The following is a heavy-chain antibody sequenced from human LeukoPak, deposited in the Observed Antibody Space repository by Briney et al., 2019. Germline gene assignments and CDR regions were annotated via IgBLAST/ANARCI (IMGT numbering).Heavy chain of an antibody. V-gene: IGHV3-33*01. CDR3: ARASIGYDFWSGYFGKKNWFDP. CDR1: GFTFSSYG. Sequence: GGSLRLSCAASGFTFSSYGMLWVRQAPGKGLEWVAVIWYDGSNKYYSDSVKGRFTLSRDHSKNTLYLPMNSQRAEDTAVYYCARASIGYDFWSGYFGKKNWFDPWGQGTLVTVSS. J-gene: IGHJ5*02. D-gene: IGHD3-3*01. CDR2: IWYDGSNK.